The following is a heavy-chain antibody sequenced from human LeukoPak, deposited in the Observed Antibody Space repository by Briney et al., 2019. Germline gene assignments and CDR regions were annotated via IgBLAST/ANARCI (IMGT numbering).Heavy chain of an antibody. D-gene: IGHD3-10*01. Sequence: PGGSLRLSCTASGFTLSNAGMNWVRQAPGKGLEWVGRIKTKSEGGTTDYAAPAKGRFTISRDDSKNALFLQMDSLKSDDTAMYYCTTEFKALGSFFYFYYMDVWGTGTTVTISS. CDR3: TTEFKALGSFFYFYYMDV. J-gene: IGHJ6*03. V-gene: IGHV3-15*01. CDR1: GFTLSNAG. CDR2: IKTKSEGGTT.